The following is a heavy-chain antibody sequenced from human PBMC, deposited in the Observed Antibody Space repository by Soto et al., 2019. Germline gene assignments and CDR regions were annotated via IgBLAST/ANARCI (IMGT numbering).Heavy chain of an antibody. J-gene: IGHJ5*02. CDR1: GGSISSYY. CDR2: IYYSGST. CDR3: ARAYCSSTSCYEDDWFDP. V-gene: IGHV4-59*01. D-gene: IGHD2-2*01. Sequence: SETLSLTCTVSGGSISSYYWSWIRQPPGKGLEWIGYIYYSGSTNYNPSLKSRVTISVDTSKNQFSLKLSSVTAADTAVYYCARAYCSSTSCYEDDWFDPWGQGTLVTVS.